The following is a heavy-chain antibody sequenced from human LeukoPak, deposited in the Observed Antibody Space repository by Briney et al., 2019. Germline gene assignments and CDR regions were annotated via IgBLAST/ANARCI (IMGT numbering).Heavy chain of an antibody. CDR3: ARVGAAQPGDYYYYYYMDV. J-gene: IGHJ6*03. V-gene: IGHV4-61*02. D-gene: IGHD6-6*01. CDR1: GASISSGNYF. Sequence: PSETLSLTCTVSGASISSGNYFWSWIRQPAGKGLEWIGRIYTSGSTNYNPSLKTRVTISVDTSKNQFSLKLSSVTAADTAVYYCARVGAAQPGDYYYYYYMDVWGKGTTVTVSS. CDR2: IYTSGST.